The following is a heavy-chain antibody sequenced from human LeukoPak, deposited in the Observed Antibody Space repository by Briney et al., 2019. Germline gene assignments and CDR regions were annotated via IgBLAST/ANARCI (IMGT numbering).Heavy chain of an antibody. V-gene: IGHV3-23*01. Sequence: PGGSLRLSCAASGFTFSSYAMTWVRQAPGKGLEWVSVIIASGSSTYYADSVRGRFTISRDNSKNTLYLQMNSLRDEDTAVYHCVRNEYGDRALDYWGQGTLVTVSS. CDR1: GFTFSSYA. J-gene: IGHJ4*02. CDR2: IIASGSST. CDR3: VRNEYGDRALDY. D-gene: IGHD4/OR15-4a*01.